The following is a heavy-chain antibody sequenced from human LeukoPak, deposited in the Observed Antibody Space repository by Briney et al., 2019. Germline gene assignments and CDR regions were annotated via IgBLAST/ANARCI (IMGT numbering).Heavy chain of an antibody. V-gene: IGHV3-9*01. D-gene: IGHD5-18*01. Sequence: PGGSLRLSCAASGFTFDDHAMHWVRQAPGKGLEWVSGISWNSGSIGYADSVKGRFTISRDNAKNSLYLQMNSLRAEDTALYYCVRIRGYSFGYFDYWGQGTLVTVSS. CDR1: GFTFDDHA. CDR3: VRIRGYSFGYFDY. J-gene: IGHJ4*02. CDR2: ISWNSGSI.